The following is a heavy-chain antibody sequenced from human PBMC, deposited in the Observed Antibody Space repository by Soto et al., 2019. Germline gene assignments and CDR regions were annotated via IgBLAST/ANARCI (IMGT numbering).Heavy chain of an antibody. J-gene: IGHJ6*02. CDR1: GGSISSSNW. Sequence: QVQLQESGPGLVKPSGTLSLTCAVSGGSISSSNWWSWVRQPPGKGLEGIGEISHSGSTNYNPSLKSLVTTSGDKSKNQYSQKLSCVTAADTAVYYCARAPLTDCGDYDKNYYYYGMGVWGQGATVTVSS. CDR2: ISHSGST. D-gene: IGHD4-17*01. CDR3: ARAPLTDCGDYDKNYYYYGMGV. V-gene: IGHV4-4*02.